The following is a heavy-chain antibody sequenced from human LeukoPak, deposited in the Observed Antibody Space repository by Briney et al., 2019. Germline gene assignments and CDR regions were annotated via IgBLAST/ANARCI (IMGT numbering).Heavy chain of an antibody. J-gene: IGHJ4*02. V-gene: IGHV5-51*01. Sequence: PGESLKISCKGSGYSFTSYWIGWVRQMPGKGLEWMGIIYPGDSDTRYSPSFQGQVTISADKSISTAFLQWSSLKASDTAMYYCARFLGYSYSYSYFDYWGQGTLVTVSS. D-gene: IGHD5-18*01. CDR1: GYSFTSYW. CDR3: ARFLGYSYSYSYFDY. CDR2: IYPGDSDT.